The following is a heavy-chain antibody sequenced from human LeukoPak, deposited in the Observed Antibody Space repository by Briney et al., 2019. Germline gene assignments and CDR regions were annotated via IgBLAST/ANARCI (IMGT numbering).Heavy chain of an antibody. J-gene: IGHJ3*02. Sequence: GGPLRLSCAASGFTVSSNYMSWVRQAPGKGLEWVSVIYSGGSTYYADSVKGRFTISRDNSKNTLYLQMNSLRAEDTAVYYCGRWLANSDAFDIWGQGTMVTVSS. V-gene: IGHV3-53*01. D-gene: IGHD6-19*01. CDR3: GRWLANSDAFDI. CDR2: IYSGGST. CDR1: GFTVSSNY.